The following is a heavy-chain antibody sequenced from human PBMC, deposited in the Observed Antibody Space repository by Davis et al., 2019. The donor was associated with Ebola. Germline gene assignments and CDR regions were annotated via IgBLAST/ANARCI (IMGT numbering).Heavy chain of an antibody. V-gene: IGHV1-2*06. D-gene: IGHD2-8*01. CDR3: ARGVGVLVLMVYAIDY. Sequence: ASVKVSCKASGYTFTGYYMHWVRQAPGQGLEWMGRINPNSGGTNYAQKFQGRVTMTRDTSISTVYMELSRLRSDDTAVYYCARGVGVLVLMVYAIDYWGQGTLVTVSS. CDR1: GYTFTGYY. CDR2: INPNSGGT. J-gene: IGHJ4*02.